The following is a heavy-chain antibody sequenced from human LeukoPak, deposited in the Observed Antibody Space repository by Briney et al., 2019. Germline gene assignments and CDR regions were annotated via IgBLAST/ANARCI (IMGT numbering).Heavy chain of an antibody. CDR3: ARTSRSGSYLLYYFDY. J-gene: IGHJ4*02. CDR2: VNAGNGNT. Sequence: ASVKVSCKASGYTFTSYAMHWVRQAPGQRLEWMGWVNAGNGNTKYSQKFQGRVTITRDTSASTAYMELSSLRSEDTAVYYCARTSRSGSYLLYYFDYWGQGTLVTVSS. CDR1: GYTFTSYA. V-gene: IGHV1-3*01. D-gene: IGHD1-26*01.